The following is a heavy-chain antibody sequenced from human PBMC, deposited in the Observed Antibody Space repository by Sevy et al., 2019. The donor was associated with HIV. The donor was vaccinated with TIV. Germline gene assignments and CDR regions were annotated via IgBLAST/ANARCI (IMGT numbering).Heavy chain of an antibody. J-gene: IGHJ3*02. Sequence: GGSLRLSCTASAFTFSSYAMNWVRQAPGKGLEWVSTIFRSGDVTYYADSGKGRFTTSRDNSRNPLYLQRNSLRAEDTAVYYCAGARYDSSGSFDAFDIWGQGTMVTVSS. CDR1: AFTFSSYA. V-gene: IGHV3-23*01. CDR2: IFRSGDVT. CDR3: AGARYDSSGSFDAFDI. D-gene: IGHD3-22*01.